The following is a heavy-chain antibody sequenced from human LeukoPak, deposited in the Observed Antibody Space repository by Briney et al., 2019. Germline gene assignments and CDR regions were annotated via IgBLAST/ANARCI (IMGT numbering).Heavy chain of an antibody. V-gene: IGHV3-9*01. D-gene: IGHD6-13*01. CDR3: AKDINSGIAAPFDY. J-gene: IGHJ4*02. CDR2: ISWNSGSI. Sequence: GRSLRLSCAASGFTFDDYAMHWVRQAPGKGLEWVSGISWNSGSIGYADSVKGRFTISRDNAKNSLYLQMNSLRAEDTALYHCAKDINSGIAAPFDYWGQGTLVTVSS. CDR1: GFTFDDYA.